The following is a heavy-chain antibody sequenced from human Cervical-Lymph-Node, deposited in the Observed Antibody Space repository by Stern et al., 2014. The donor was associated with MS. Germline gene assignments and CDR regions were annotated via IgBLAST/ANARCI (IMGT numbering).Heavy chain of an antibody. CDR1: GFTFTRSS. V-gene: IGHV1-58*01. CDR2: IGGGRSDT. Sequence: VQLVQSGPEVKKPGTSVKVSCKASGFTFTRSSVQWVRQARGQPLEWIGWIGGGRSDTNYAQRFQQRVTITRDLSTSTVYMDLSSLRSEDTAIYYCAASVAELNIVFENWGQGTMVTVSP. J-gene: IGHJ3*02. CDR3: AASVAELNIVFEN. D-gene: IGHD5-12*01.